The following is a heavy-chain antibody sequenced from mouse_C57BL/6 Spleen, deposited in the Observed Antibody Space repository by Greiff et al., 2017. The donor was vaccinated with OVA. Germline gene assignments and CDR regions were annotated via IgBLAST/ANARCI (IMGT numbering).Heavy chain of an antibody. CDR1: GYSFTDYN. V-gene: IGHV1-39*01. CDR2: INPNYGTT. D-gene: IGHD1-1*01. J-gene: IGHJ1*03. CDR3: ARYTTVVATDDWYFDV. Sequence: EVQVVESGPELVKPGASVKISCKASGYSFTDYNMNWVKQSNGKSLEWIGVINPNYGTTSYNQKFKGKATLTVDQSSSTAYMQLNSLTSEGSAVYYCARYTTVVATDDWYFDVWGTGTTVTVSS.